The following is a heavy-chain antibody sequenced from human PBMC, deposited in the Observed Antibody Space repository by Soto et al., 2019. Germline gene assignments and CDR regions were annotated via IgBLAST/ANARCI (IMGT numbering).Heavy chain of an antibody. V-gene: IGHV1-18*01. D-gene: IGHD3-9*01. J-gene: IGHJ6*02. CDR3: ARGPDVSFTGYLSYYYYGMDV. CDR2: ISAYNGNT. Sequence: QVQLVQSGAEVKKPGASVKVSCKASGYTFTSYGISWVRQAPGQGLEWMGWISAYNGNTNYAQKLQGRVTMTTDTSSSTAYMELRSLRSDDTAVYFCARGPDVSFTGYLSYYYYGMDVWGQGTTVTVSS. CDR1: GYTFTSYG.